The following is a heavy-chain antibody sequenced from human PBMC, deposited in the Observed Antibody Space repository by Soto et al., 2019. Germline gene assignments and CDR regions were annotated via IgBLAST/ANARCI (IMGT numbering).Heavy chain of an antibody. Sequence: QVQLVESGGGLVKPGGSLRLSCAASGFTFSDYYMSWIRQAPGKGLEWVSYISSSGSTIYYADSVKGRFTISRDNAKNSLYLQMTSLRAEDTAVYYCARGLRYYDFWSGYYTDYYYYGMDVWGQGTTVTVSS. CDR1: GFTFSDYY. D-gene: IGHD3-3*01. CDR2: ISSSGSTI. J-gene: IGHJ6*02. CDR3: ARGLRYYDFWSGYYTDYYYYGMDV. V-gene: IGHV3-11*01.